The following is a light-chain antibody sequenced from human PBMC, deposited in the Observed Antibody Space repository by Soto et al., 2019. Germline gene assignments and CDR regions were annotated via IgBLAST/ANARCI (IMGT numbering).Light chain of an antibody. J-gene: IGKJ1*01. Sequence: EIVLTQSPGTLSLSPGERATLSCRASQSVRSNFLAWYQQKPGQAPRLLIYGASNRATGIPDRFSGSGSGTDFTLTISRLEPEDSAVYYCQQYNNWLLTFGQGTRWIS. V-gene: IGKV3-20*01. CDR2: GAS. CDR1: QSVRSNF. CDR3: QQYNNWLLT.